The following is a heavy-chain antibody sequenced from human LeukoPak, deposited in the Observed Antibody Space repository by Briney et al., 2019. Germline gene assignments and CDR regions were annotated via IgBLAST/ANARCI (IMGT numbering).Heavy chain of an antibody. CDR1: GGSISSYY. CDR2: IYYSGST. V-gene: IGHV4-59*12. J-gene: IGHJ4*02. D-gene: IGHD3-3*01. Sequence: PSETLSLTCTVSGGSISSYYWSWIRQPPGKGLEWIGYIYYSGSTNYNPSLKSRVTISVDTSKNQFSLKLSSVTAADTAVYYCARGDFWSGYYSSPFDYWGQGTLVTVSS. CDR3: ARGDFWSGYYSSPFDY.